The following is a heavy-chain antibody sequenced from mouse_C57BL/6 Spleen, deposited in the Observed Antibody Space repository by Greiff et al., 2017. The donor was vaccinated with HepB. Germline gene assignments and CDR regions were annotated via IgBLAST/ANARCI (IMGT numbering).Heavy chain of an antibody. CDR3: ARRDGNYEDYAMDY. D-gene: IGHD2-1*01. CDR1: GFTFSDYG. J-gene: IGHJ4*01. V-gene: IGHV5-17*01. CDR2: ISSGSSTI. Sequence: EVNVVESGGGLVKPGGSLKLSCAASGFTFSDYGMHWVRQAPEKGLEWVAYISSGSSTIYYADTVKGRFTISRDNAKNTLFLQMTSLRSEDTAMYYCARRDGNYEDYAMDYWGQGTSVTVSS.